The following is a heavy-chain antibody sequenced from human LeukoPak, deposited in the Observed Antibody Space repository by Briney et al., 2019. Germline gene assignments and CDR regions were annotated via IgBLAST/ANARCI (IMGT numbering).Heavy chain of an antibody. V-gene: IGHV1-46*01. CDR2: IYPRDGST. CDR1: GYTFTSNY. Sequence: ASVKVSRKASGYTFTSNYIHWVRQAPGQGLEWMGMIYPRDGSTSYAQKFQGRVTLTRDTSTSTVHMELSGLRSEDTAVYYCARDQEGFDYWGQGTLVTVSS. CDR3: ARDQEGFDY. J-gene: IGHJ4*02.